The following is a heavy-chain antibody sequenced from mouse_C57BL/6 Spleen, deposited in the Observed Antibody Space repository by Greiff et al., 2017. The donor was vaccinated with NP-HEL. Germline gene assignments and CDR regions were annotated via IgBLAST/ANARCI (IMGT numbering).Heavy chain of an antibody. CDR2: IDPETGGT. Sequence: QVQLQQSGAELVRPGASVTLSCKASGYTFTDYEMHWVKQTPVHGLEWIGAIDPETGGTAYNQKFKGKAILTVDKSSSTAYMELRSLTSEDSAVYYCTDYYGSSYFAYWGQGTLVTVSA. D-gene: IGHD1-1*01. J-gene: IGHJ3*01. CDR3: TDYYGSSYFAY. CDR1: GYTFTDYE. V-gene: IGHV1-15*01.